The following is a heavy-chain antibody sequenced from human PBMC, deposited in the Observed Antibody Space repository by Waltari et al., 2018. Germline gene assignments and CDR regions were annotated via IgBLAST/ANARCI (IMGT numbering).Heavy chain of an antibody. Sequence: QVTLRESGPALVKPTQTLTLTCTFSGFSLSTSGMCVSWIRQPPGKALEWLARIDWDDDKYYSTSLKTRLTISKDTAKNQVVLTMTNMDPVDTATYYCARMRTIAAAGEAGYYYGMDVWGQGTTVTVSS. CDR2: IDWDDDK. D-gene: IGHD6-13*01. J-gene: IGHJ6*02. CDR1: GFSLSTSGMC. V-gene: IGHV2-70*15. CDR3: ARMRTIAAAGEAGYYYGMDV.